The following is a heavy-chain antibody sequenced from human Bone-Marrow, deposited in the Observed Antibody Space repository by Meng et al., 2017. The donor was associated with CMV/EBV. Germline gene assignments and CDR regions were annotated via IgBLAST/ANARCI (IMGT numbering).Heavy chain of an antibody. CDR3: ARGYSGSYLGGGYFDY. V-gene: IGHV1-69*05. D-gene: IGHD1-26*01. J-gene: IGHJ4*02. Sequence: GGTFSSYAISWVRQAPGQGLEWLGGIIPIFGTANYAQKFQGRVTITTDESTSTAYMELSSLRSEDTAVYYCARGYSGSYLGGGYFDYWGQGTLVTVSS. CDR2: IIPIFGTA. CDR1: GGTFSSYA.